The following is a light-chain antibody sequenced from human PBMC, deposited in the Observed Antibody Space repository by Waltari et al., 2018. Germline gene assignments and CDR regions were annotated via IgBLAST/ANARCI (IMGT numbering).Light chain of an antibody. J-gene: IGKJ2*01. CDR1: QDISKS. V-gene: IGKV1-33*01. CDR3: QQYQNLPYT. Sequence: DIQMTQSPSSLSASVGDRVTITCQASQDISKSLNRYHQKPGKAPKLLNYDASDLETGVPSRFSGSGSWTDFTFTISSLQPEDIATYYCQQYQNLPYTFGQGTKLEI. CDR2: DAS.